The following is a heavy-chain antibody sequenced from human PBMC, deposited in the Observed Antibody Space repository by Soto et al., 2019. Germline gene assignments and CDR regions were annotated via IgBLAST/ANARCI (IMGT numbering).Heavy chain of an antibody. CDR2: IFYAGNT. Sequence: SETLSLTCNVSGGSISSSRSYWAWFRQPPGKELEWIANIFYAGNTYYNPSLKSRVTVSVDTSKNQFSLKLDSVTSADTAVYYCARDDFDRTDAFDIWGQGTMVTVSS. J-gene: IGHJ3*02. CDR3: ARDDFDRTDAFDI. CDR1: GGSISSSRSY. D-gene: IGHD3-9*01. V-gene: IGHV4-39*02.